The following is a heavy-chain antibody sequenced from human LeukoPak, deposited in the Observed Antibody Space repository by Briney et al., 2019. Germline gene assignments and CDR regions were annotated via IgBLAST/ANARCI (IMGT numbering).Heavy chain of an antibody. J-gene: IGHJ4*02. V-gene: IGHV1-46*03. D-gene: IGHD4-17*01. CDR3: AREMTSVTTGARYFDY. CDR2: INTSGGGA. Sequence: ASVKGSCKASGYTFTSYYMHWVREAPGHGLEWMGIINTSGGGASYAQKCLGGVTMRRDTCTSTVYMEMSGLRAVETAVYYCAREMTSVTTGARYFDYWGQGTLVTVSS. CDR1: GYTFTSYY.